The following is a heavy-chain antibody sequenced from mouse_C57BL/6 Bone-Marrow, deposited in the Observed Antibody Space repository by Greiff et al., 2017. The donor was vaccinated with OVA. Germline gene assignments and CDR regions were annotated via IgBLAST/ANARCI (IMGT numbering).Heavy chain of an antibody. CDR2: IHPSDSDT. Sequence: QVQLQQPGAELVKPGASVKVSCKASGYTFTSYWMHWVKQRPGQGLEWIGRIHPSDSDTNYNQKFKGKATLTVDKSSSTAYMQLRSLTSEDSAVYYCAIGDYYGSSYGADWGQGTLVTVAA. D-gene: IGHD1-1*01. V-gene: IGHV1-74*01. J-gene: IGHJ3*01. CDR3: AIGDYYGSSYGAD. CDR1: GYTFTSYW.